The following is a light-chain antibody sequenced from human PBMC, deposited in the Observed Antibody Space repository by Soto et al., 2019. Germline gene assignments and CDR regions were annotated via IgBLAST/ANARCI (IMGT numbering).Light chain of an antibody. V-gene: IGLV1-40*01. CDR2: GNS. Sequence: QSVLTQPPSVSGAPGQRVTISCTGSSSNIGAGYDVHWYQQLPGTAPKLLIYGNSNRPSGVPDRFSGSKSGTSASLAITGLQAEDEADYHCQSYDSSLSGVVFGGGIQLTVL. CDR3: QSYDSSLSGVV. CDR1: SSNIGAGYD. J-gene: IGLJ2*01.